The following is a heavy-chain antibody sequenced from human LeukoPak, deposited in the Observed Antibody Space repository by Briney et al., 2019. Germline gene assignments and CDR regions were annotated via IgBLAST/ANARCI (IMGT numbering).Heavy chain of an antibody. CDR3: ARVGRNYFDY. CDR2: IRYDGSNK. CDR1: GFTFSSYG. Sequence: GGSLRLSCAASGFTFSSYGMHWVRQAPGKGLEWVAFIRYDGSNKYYADSVKGRFTISRDNAKNSLYLQMNSLRAEDTAVYYCARVGRNYFDYWGQGTLVTVAS. V-gene: IGHV3-30*02. J-gene: IGHJ4*02. D-gene: IGHD3-10*01.